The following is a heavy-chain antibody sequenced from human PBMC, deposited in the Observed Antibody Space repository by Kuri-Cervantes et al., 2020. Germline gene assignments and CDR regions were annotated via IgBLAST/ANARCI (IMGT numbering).Heavy chain of an antibody. CDR3: ARGWPGSGSNLDY. V-gene: IGHV1-69*13. Sequence: SVKVSCKASGGTFSSYAISWVRQAPGQGLEWMGGIIPIFGTANYAQKFQGRVTITADESTSTAYMGLSSLRSEDTAVYYCARGWPGSGSNLDYWGQGTLVTVSS. D-gene: IGHD3-10*01. CDR1: GGTFSSYA. CDR2: IIPIFGTA. J-gene: IGHJ4*02.